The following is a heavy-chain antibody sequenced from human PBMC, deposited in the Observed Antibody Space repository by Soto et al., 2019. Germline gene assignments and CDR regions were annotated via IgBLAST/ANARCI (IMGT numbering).Heavy chain of an antibody. V-gene: IGHV4-4*02. D-gene: IGHD1-26*01. CDR3: ARVGIVGATGGGYYYYGMDV. J-gene: IGHJ6*02. CDR2: IYHSGST. CDR1: GGSISSSNW. Sequence: PSETLSLTCAVSGGSISSSNWWSWVRQPPGKGLEWIGEIYHSGSTNYNPSLKSRVTISVDKSKNQFSLKLSSVTAADTAVYYCARVGIVGATGGGYYYYGMDVWGQGTTVTVSS.